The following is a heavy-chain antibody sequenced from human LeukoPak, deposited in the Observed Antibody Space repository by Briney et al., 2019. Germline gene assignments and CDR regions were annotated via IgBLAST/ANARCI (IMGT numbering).Heavy chain of an antibody. CDR3: ARDTGYSSSWYLQETNWFDP. Sequence: PSETLSLTCTVSGGSISSSSYYWGWIRQPPGKGLEWIGSIYYSGSTYYNPSLKSRVTISVDTSKNQFSLKLSSVTAADTAVYYCARDTGYSSSWYLQETNWFDPWGQGTLVTVSS. D-gene: IGHD6-13*01. CDR2: IYYSGST. V-gene: IGHV4-39*02. J-gene: IGHJ5*02. CDR1: GGSISSSSYY.